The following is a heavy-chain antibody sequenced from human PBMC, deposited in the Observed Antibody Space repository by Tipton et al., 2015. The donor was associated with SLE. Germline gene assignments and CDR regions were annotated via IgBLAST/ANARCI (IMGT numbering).Heavy chain of an antibody. CDR1: GDSVSSNSAA. J-gene: IGHJ2*01. CDR3: ARDGVRKGWWFFDL. CDR2: TYYMSKWYN. D-gene: IGHD3-16*01. Sequence: GLVKPSQTLSLTCVISGDSVSSNSAAWNWIRQSPSRGLEWLGRTYYMSKWYNDYAVSVKSRIIINPDTSKNQFSLNLTSVTAADTALYYCARDGVRKGWWFFDLWGRGTLVTVSS. V-gene: IGHV6-1*01.